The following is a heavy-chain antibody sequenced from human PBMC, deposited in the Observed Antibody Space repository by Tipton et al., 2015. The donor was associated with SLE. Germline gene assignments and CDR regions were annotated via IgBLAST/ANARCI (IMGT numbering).Heavy chain of an antibody. D-gene: IGHD3-3*01. V-gene: IGHV4-59*01. CDR1: GAPIKNNY. CDR3: VRNLPWPAVGVGRYDYYYMDV. J-gene: IGHJ6*03. CDR2: IFYSGST. Sequence: TLSLTCTVSGAPIKNNYWTWIRQPPGKGLEWIGYIFYSGSTNLNPSLKSRVTMSVDTSKNQFSLKLTSVTAEDTAVYYCVRNLPWPAVGVGRYDYYYMDVWGEGTTVTVSS.